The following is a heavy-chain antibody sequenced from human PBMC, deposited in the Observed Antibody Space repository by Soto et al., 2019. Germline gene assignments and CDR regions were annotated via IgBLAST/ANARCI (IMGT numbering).Heavy chain of an antibody. CDR2: MNPNSGNT. V-gene: IGHV1-8*01. CDR1: GYTFTSYD. J-gene: IGHJ6*03. D-gene: IGHD3-3*01. Sequence: ASVKVSCKASGYTFTSYDINWVRQATGQGLEWMGRMNPNSGNTGYAQKFQGRVTMTRNTSISTANMELSSLRSEDTAVYYCARGQPEGRGAVRITIFGVVTPPYYYYYYMDVWGKGTTVTVSS. CDR3: ARGQPEGRGAVRITIFGVVTPPYYYYYYMDV.